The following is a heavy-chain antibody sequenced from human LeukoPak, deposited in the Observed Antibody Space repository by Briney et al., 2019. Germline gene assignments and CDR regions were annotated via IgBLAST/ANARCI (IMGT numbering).Heavy chain of an antibody. CDR3: ARGFGGYYSFDY. CDR1: GGSISSYS. V-gene: IGHV4-59*01. CDR2: IYYNGNT. J-gene: IGHJ4*02. Sequence: SETLSLTCTVSGGSISSYSWSWIRQPPGKGLEWIGYIYYNGNTNYNPSLKSRVTISVDTSKNQFSLKLTSVTAADTAVYYCARGFGGYYSFDYWGQGTLVTVSS. D-gene: IGHD3-3*01.